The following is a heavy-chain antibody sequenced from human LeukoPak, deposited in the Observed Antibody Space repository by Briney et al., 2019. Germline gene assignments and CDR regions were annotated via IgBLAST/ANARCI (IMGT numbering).Heavy chain of an antibody. D-gene: IGHD3-3*01. J-gene: IGHJ5*02. V-gene: IGHV3-66*02. CDR3: ARAPPRFLEWLPGGNWFDP. CDR2: IYSDGST. CDR1: GFAVSTNY. Sequence: PGGSLRLSCAASGFAVSTNYLSWVRQAPGKGLEWVSVIYSDGSTYYTDSVKGRFTISRDNSKNTLYLQMNSLRPEDTAVYYCARAPPRFLEWLPGGNWFDPWGQGTLVTVSS.